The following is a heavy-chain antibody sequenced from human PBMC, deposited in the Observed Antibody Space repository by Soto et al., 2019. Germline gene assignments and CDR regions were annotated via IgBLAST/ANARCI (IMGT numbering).Heavy chain of an antibody. J-gene: IGHJ3*02. CDR1: GGSISSGGYS. Sequence: SETLSLTCAVSGGSISSGGYSWSWIRQPPGKGLEWIGYIYHSGSTYYNPSLKGRVTISVDRSKNQFSLKLSSVTAADTAVYYCARVDYVWGSYRLGAFDIWGQGTMVTV. CDR3: ARVDYVWGSYRLGAFDI. V-gene: IGHV4-30-2*01. D-gene: IGHD3-16*02. CDR2: IYHSGST.